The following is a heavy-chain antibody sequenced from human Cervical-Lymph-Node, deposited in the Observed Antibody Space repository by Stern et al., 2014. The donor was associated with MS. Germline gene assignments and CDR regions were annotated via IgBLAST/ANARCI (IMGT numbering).Heavy chain of an antibody. D-gene: IGHD4-11*01. V-gene: IGHV5-51*03. Sequence: EVQLLESGAEVKKPGESLKISCKTSGYTFISYWIGWVRQMPGRGLEWMGIIYTGDSHTRYSPPFQGQVTISVDKSISTAYLQWSSLKASDTAIYYCARRSWDYRREYYFDFWGKGTLVTVSS. CDR3: ARRSWDYRREYYFDF. CDR1: GYTFISYW. J-gene: IGHJ4*02. CDR2: IYTGDSHT.